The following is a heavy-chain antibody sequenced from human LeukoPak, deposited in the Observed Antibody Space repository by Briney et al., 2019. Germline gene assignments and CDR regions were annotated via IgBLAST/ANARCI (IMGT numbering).Heavy chain of an antibody. J-gene: IGHJ5*02. CDR2: IYYSGST. Sequence: KASETLSLTCTVSGGSISSSSYYWGWIRQTPGKGLEWIGSIYYSGSTYYNPSLKSRVTISVDTSKNQFSLKLSSVTAADTAVYYCARRDGSQGWFDPWGQGTLVTVSS. D-gene: IGHD1-26*01. CDR1: GGSISSSSYY. CDR3: ARRDGSQGWFDP. V-gene: IGHV4-39*01.